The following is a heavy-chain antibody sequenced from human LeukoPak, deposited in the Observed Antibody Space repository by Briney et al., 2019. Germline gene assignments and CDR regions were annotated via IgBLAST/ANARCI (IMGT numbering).Heavy chain of an antibody. Sequence: GGSLRLSCGASGFXFSSFWINWVRQAPGKELVWVSHITNDGRSATYADPVKGRFTITRDNAKNSLYLQMNSLRAEDTAVYYCARGGVINWPFDYWGQGTLATVSS. CDR1: GFXFSSFW. V-gene: IGHV3-74*01. CDR2: ITNDGRSA. CDR3: ARGGVINWPFDY. D-gene: IGHD1-1*01. J-gene: IGHJ4*02.